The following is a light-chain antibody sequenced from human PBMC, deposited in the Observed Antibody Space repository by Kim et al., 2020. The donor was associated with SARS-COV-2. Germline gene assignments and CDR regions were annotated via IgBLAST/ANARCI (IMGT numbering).Light chain of an antibody. CDR2: DIN. CDR1: AGAVTSGHY. J-gene: IGLJ2*01. V-gene: IGLV7-46*01. CDR3: LLTYNGIRL. Sequence: QAVVTQEPSLTVYPGGTVTLTCGSSAGAVTSGHYPYWFQQKPGQAPRTLIYDINNRNAWTPARFSGSLPGGKAALTLSGAQPEDEADYFCLLTYNGIRLFGGGTQLTVL.